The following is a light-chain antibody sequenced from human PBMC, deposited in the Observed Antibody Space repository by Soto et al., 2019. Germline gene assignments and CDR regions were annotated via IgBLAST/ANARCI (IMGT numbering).Light chain of an antibody. CDR1: QSVSSN. CDR3: QQYNNWPFT. V-gene: IGKV3-15*01. Sequence: EIVMTQSPATLSVSPGERATLSCRASQSVSSNLAWYQQKPGQAPRLLIYGASTRATGIPARFSGSGSGTEFTLTISSLQSEAFAVYSCQQYNNWPFTFGPGTKVDIK. J-gene: IGKJ3*01. CDR2: GAS.